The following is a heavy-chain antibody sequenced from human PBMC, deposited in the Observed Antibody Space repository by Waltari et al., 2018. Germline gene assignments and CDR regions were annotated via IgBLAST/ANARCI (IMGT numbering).Heavy chain of an antibody. CDR2: IYSRGFP. V-gene: IGHV4-39*07. CDR3: ARSDGYDWKYYFDY. CDR1: GVSLTGSKSY. J-gene: IGHJ4*02. D-gene: IGHD1-1*01. Sequence: HLQESGPGLVRPWATLSLTCNVLGVSLTGSKSYWGWIRLPPGKGPEWIGMIYSRGFPYFNPALKSRVTISIDSSENQFSLKLTSMRAADTAVYFCARSDGYDWKYYFDYWGQGTLVTVSS.